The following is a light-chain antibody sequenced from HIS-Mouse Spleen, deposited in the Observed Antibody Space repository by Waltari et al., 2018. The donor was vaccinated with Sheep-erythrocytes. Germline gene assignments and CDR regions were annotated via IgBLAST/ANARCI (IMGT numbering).Light chain of an antibody. CDR3: GTWDSSLSAGV. J-gene: IGLJ2*01. Sequence: QSVLTQPPSVSAAPGQKVTISCPGSRSNIGNNYVSRYQQPPGTAPKLLIYDNNKRPSGIPDRFSGSKSGTSATLGITGLQTGDEADYYCGTWDSSLSAGVFGGGTKLTVL. CDR2: DNN. CDR1: RSNIGNNY. V-gene: IGLV1-51*01.